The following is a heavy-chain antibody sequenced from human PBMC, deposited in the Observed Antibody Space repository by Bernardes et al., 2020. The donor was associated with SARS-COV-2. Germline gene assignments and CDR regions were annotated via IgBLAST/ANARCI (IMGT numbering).Heavy chain of an antibody. CDR3: AGERIGQITIFGVVPRYSMDV. V-gene: IGHV3-11*01. CDR1: GFTFSDYY. CDR2: LSSSGRAI. Sequence: GGSLRLSCAASGFTFSDYYMSWIRQAPGKGLEWLSYLSSSGRAIYYAGPVQGRFTISRDNAKNSLYLQMNSLRAEDTAVYYCAGERIGQITIFGVVPRYSMDVCGQETTVTVSS. D-gene: IGHD3-3*01. J-gene: IGHJ6*02.